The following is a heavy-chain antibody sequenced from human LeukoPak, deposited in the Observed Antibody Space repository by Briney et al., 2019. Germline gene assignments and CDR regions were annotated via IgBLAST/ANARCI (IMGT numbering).Heavy chain of an antibody. V-gene: IGHV4-4*07. CDR2: IYTSGST. CDR3: ARALESEYSSSFSLYYFDY. D-gene: IGHD6-13*01. J-gene: IGHJ4*02. Sequence: SETLSLTCTVSGGSISSYYWSWIRQPAGKGLEWIGRIYTSGSTNYNPSLKSRVTMSVDTSKNQFSPKLSSVTAADTAVYYCARALESEYSSSFSLYYFDYWGQGTLVTVSS. CDR1: GGSISSYY.